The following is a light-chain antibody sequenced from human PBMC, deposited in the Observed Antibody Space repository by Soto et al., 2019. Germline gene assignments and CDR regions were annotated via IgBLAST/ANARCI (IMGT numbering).Light chain of an antibody. V-gene: IGKV1-5*03. J-gene: IGKJ2*01. Sequence: DIQMTQSPSTLSASVGDRVTITCRASQSISSWLAWYQQKPGKAPKLLIYKAASLESGVQSRFSGSGSETEFTLTMSSLQPDDFATYYCQQYNSYLYTFGQGTKLEIK. CDR3: QQYNSYLYT. CDR1: QSISSW. CDR2: KAA.